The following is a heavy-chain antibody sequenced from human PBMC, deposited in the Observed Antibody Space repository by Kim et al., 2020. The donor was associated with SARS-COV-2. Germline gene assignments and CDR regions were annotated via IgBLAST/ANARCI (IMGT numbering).Heavy chain of an antibody. J-gene: IGHJ3*02. V-gene: IGHV3-21*01. CDR3: AREHWYSSGWLDAFDI. Sequence: VKGRFTTSRDNAKNSLYLQMNSLRAEDTAVYYCAREHWYSSGWLDAFDIWGQGTMVTVSS. D-gene: IGHD6-25*01.